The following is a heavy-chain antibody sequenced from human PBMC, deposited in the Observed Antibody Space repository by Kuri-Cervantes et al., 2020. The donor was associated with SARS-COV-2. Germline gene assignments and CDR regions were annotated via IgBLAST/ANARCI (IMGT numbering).Heavy chain of an antibody. Sequence: GSLRLSCTVSGGSISSYYWSWIRQPPGKGLEWIGYIYYSGSTNYNPSLKSRVTISVDTSENQFSLKLSSVTAADTAVYYCAWGSGGSSQTYWGQGTLVTVSS. V-gene: IGHV4-59*08. CDR1: GGSISSYY. CDR2: IYYSGST. J-gene: IGHJ4*02. CDR3: AWGSGGSSQTY. D-gene: IGHD2-15*01.